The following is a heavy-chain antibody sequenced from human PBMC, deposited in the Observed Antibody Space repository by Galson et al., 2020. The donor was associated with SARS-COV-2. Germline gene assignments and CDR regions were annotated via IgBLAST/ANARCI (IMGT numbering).Heavy chain of an antibody. CDR2: ISYSGST. J-gene: IGHJ6*02. CDR3: ARDPAPLYGDNYYYGMDV. CDR1: DVSMTSYY. D-gene: IGHD4-17*01. V-gene: IGHV4-59*01. Sequence: ETSETLSLTSSVSDVSMTSYYWSWLRQPPGKGLEWIGYISYSGSTRYNPSLRSRVTILVDLSKNQFSLNLSSVTAADTAVYYCARDPAPLYGDNYYYGMDVWGRGTTVTVSS.